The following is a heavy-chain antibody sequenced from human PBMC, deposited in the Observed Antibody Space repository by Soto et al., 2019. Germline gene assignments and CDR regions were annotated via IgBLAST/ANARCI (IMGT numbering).Heavy chain of an antibody. CDR2: ISWNSGSI. CDR1: GFTFDDYA. J-gene: IGHJ6*02. V-gene: IGHV3-9*01. D-gene: IGHD3-16*01. Sequence: GGSLRLSCAASGFTFDDYAMHWVRQAPGKGLEWVSGISWNSGSIGYADSVKGRFTISRDNAKNSLYLQMNSLRAEDTALYYCAKPLLGDPYYYYGMDVWGQGTTVTVSS. CDR3: AKPLLGDPYYYYGMDV.